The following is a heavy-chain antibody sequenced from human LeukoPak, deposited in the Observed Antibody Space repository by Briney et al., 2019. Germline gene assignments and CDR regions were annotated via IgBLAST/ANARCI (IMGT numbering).Heavy chain of an antibody. J-gene: IGHJ5*02. CDR3: TRDSGTYNWLDP. Sequence: GGSLRLSCAASGFTFSGSAIHWVRQSSGKGLEWFGHIDKKDNFYATTSAASVTGRFTISRDDSKNTAYLQMNSLKTEDTALYYCTRDSGTYNWLDPWGQGTLVTVSS. CDR2: IDKKDNFYAT. D-gene: IGHD1-26*01. CDR1: GFTFSGSA. V-gene: IGHV3-73*01.